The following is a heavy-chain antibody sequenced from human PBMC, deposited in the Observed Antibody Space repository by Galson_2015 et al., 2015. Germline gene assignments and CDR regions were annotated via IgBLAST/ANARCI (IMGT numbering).Heavy chain of an antibody. V-gene: IGHV3-33*01. CDR3: ARDPPVSKLGLGGAAYI. CDR2: TWYDGTNE. D-gene: IGHD5/OR15-5a*01. Sequence: SLRLSCAASGFTFSSYGMHWVRQAPGKGLGWVAVTWYDGTNEYYADSVKGRFTISRDNSKNTLYLQMNSLRAEDTAVYYCARDPPVSKLGLGGAAYIWGQGTMVTVSS. CDR1: GFTFSSYG. J-gene: IGHJ3*02.